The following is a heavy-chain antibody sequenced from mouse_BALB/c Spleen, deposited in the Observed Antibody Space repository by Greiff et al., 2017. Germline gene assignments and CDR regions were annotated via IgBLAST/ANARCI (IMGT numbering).Heavy chain of an antibody. V-gene: IGHV5-4*02. CDR3: AREDGYYYAMDY. Sequence: EVKLVESGGGLVKPGGSLKLSCAASGFTFSDYYMYWVRQTPEKRLEWVATISDGGSYTYYPDSVKGRFTISRDNAKNNLYLQMSSLKSEDTAMYYFAREDGYYYAMDYWGQGTSVTVSS. CDR2: ISDGGSYT. J-gene: IGHJ4*01. D-gene: IGHD2-3*01. CDR1: GFTFSDYY.